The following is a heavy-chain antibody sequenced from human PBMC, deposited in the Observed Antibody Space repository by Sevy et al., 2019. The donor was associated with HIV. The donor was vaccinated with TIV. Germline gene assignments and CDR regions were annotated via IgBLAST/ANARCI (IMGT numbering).Heavy chain of an antibody. V-gene: IGHV3-23*01. D-gene: IGHD2-8*01. J-gene: IGHJ4*02. CDR1: GFAFYASG. CDR2: LSFGCGKI. Sequence: GGSLRLSCAASGFAFYASGMSWIGQAPGKGLEGVATLSFGCGKINYADSMKGRFTISSVNSKNSFYLQMDNLRVEDTALYYCAREGCTRPHDYWGQGTRVTVSS. CDR3: AREGCTRPHDY.